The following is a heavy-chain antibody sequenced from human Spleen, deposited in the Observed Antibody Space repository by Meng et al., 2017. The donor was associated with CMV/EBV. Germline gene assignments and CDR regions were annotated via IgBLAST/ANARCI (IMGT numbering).Heavy chain of an antibody. Sequence: TGSVSGGSVTSSTWWNWVRKPPGGGLEWIGEIRHGGSTNYNPSLKSRVIMLVDESKNHFSLKLSSVTAADTAVYYCSRGGGGYTFDYWGQGILVTVSS. D-gene: IGHD3-16*01. CDR3: SRGGGGYTFDY. V-gene: IGHV4-4*02. CDR2: IRHGGST. CDR1: GGSVTSSTW. J-gene: IGHJ4*02.